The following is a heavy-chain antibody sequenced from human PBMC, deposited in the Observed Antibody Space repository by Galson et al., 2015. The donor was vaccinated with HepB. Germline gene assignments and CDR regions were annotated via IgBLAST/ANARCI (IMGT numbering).Heavy chain of an antibody. Sequence: SVKVSCKASGYTFTSHAMHWVRQAPGQRLEWMGWINAGNGNTKYSQKFQGRVTITRDTSASTAYMELSSLRSEDTAVCYCARDSAGITMIYWGQGTLVTVSS. V-gene: IGHV1-3*01. CDR2: INAGNGNT. D-gene: IGHD3-22*01. CDR1: GYTFTSHA. CDR3: ARDSAGITMIY. J-gene: IGHJ4*02.